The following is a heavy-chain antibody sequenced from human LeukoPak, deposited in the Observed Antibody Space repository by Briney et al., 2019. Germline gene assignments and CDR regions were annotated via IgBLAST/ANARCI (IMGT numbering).Heavy chain of an antibody. CDR1: GFTFSSYG. D-gene: IGHD3-10*01. CDR3: AKLTYGSGTYGAFDY. CDR2: ISGSGGST. V-gene: IGHV3-23*01. Sequence: GGSLRLSCAASGFTFSSYGMSWVRQAPGKGLEWVSAISGSGGSTFYADSVKGRFTISRGNSKNTLYLQMNSLRAEDTAVYYCAKLTYGSGTYGAFDYWGQGTLVTVST. J-gene: IGHJ4*02.